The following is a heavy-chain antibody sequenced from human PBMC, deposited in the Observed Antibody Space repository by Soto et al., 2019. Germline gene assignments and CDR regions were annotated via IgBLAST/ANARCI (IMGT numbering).Heavy chain of an antibody. CDR3: ARHSGYGVLGEY. D-gene: IGHD5-12*01. V-gene: IGHV3-23*01. Sequence: EVQLLESGGGLVQPGGSLRLSCAASGFTFTSYAMSWVRQAPGKGLEWVSAISGSGGSTYYADSVKGRFTISRDNSKNSLYLQLNSLRAEDTAVYYCARHSGYGVLGEYWCQGTLATVSS. CDR1: GFTFTSYA. CDR2: ISGSGGST. J-gene: IGHJ4*02.